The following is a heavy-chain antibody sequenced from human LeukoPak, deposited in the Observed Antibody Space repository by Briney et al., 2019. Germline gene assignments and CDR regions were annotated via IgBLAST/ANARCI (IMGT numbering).Heavy chain of an antibody. Sequence: GGSLRPSCAASGFTFSRYWMHWVRQAPGKGLVWVSRINGDGSGPTYADSVKGRFTISRDNSKNTLYLQMNSLRAEDTAVYYCAKGEYFDYWGQGTLVTVSS. CDR2: INGDGSGP. J-gene: IGHJ4*02. CDR1: GFTFSRYW. V-gene: IGHV3-74*01. CDR3: AKGEYFDY.